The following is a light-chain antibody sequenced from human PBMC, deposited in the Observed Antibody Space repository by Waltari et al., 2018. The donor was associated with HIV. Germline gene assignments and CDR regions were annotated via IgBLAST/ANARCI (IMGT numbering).Light chain of an antibody. CDR2: GAA. V-gene: IGKV3-15*01. CDR3: QQYNIRPRGNT. Sequence: DIVMTQSQAILSMYPGKRVTLSCRASQGVGSNLAWYQQKVGQAPRLLIYGAATRAAATPVRFSGSGSGTDFTLTIDSLQSEDFATYYCQQYNIRPRGNTFGQGTKLQIK. J-gene: IGKJ2*01. CDR1: QGVGSN.